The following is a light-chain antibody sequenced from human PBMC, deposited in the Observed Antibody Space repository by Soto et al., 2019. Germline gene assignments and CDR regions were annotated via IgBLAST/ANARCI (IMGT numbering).Light chain of an antibody. CDR3: QQRINWPFT. J-gene: IGKJ3*01. CDR1: ETISKS. CDR2: DVS. Sequence: EIVLTQSPATLSLSPGERATLSCTASETISKSLAWYQQRRGQPPRLLMYDVSSRASDLPARFSGSGSGTDFTLTISSLEPEDFAIYYCQQRINWPFTFGPGTKVDF. V-gene: IGKV3-11*01.